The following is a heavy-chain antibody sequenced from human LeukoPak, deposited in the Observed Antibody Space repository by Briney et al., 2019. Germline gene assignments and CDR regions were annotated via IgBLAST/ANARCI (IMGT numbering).Heavy chain of an antibody. Sequence: PSETLSLTCTVSGGSISSYYWSWIRQPPGKGLEWIGYIYYSGSTNYNPSLKSRVTISVDTSKNQFSLKLSSVTAADTAVYYCARGLGYCSSTSCPGGEAWFDPWGQGTLVTVSS. CDR3: ARGLGYCSSTSCPGGEAWFDP. CDR1: GGSISSYY. D-gene: IGHD2-2*01. V-gene: IGHV4-59*01. CDR2: IYYSGST. J-gene: IGHJ5*02.